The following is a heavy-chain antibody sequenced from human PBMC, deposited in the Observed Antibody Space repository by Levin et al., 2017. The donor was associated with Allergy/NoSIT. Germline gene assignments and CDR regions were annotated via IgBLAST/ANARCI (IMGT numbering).Heavy chain of an antibody. CDR3: ARDRGLADGIFDN. V-gene: IGHV1-18*01. D-gene: IGHD6-19*01. J-gene: IGHJ4*02. Sequence: PGESLKISCKAYGYTFTNFGISWVRQAPGQGLEWMGWISTYNGNTDFPQKLQGRVTMTTDTSTSTAYLELRYLGSDDTAVYYCARDRGLADGIFDNWGQGTLVTVSS. CDR1: GYTFTNFG. CDR2: ISTYNGNT.